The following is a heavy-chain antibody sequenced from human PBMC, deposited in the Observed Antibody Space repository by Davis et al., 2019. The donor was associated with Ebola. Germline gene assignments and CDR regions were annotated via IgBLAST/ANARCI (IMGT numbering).Heavy chain of an antibody. D-gene: IGHD4-17*01. V-gene: IGHV4-4*09. Sequence: SESLSLTCTASNDSIRSYYWSWTRQPPGKGLAWIGYIYSSGSTNYSPSPRIRVTISIDTSKNRFSLRLSSVSAADTVVYHCATSGYGDYDLDSWGQGILVTVSS. CDR2: IYSSGST. CDR3: ATSGYGDYDLDS. CDR1: NDSIRSYY. J-gene: IGHJ4*02.